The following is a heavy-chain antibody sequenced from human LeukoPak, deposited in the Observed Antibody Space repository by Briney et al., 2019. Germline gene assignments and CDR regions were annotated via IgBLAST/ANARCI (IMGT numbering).Heavy chain of an antibody. D-gene: IGHD6-13*01. CDR1: GYTFTSYD. CDR2: MNPNSGNT. CDR3: ARVGIAAAGIDY. Sequence: GASVKVSCKASGYTFTSYDINWVRQATGQGLEWMGWMNPNSGNTVYAQKFQGRVTITRNTSISTAYMELSSLRSEDTAVYYCARVGIAAAGIDYWGQGTLVTVSS. J-gene: IGHJ4*02. V-gene: IGHV1-8*03.